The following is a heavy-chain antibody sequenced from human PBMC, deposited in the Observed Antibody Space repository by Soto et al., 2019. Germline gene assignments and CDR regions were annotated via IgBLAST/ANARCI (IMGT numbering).Heavy chain of an antibody. CDR2: IYSGGYT. CDR1: GFTVSNNY. CDR3: GPRPGGGGY. J-gene: IGHJ4*02. D-gene: IGHD3-10*01. Sequence: EVQLVESGGGLIQPGGSLRLSCAVSGFTVSNNYMSWVRQAPGKGLEGVSVIYSGGYTAYGDSVKGRFTISRDNSKNTLFLKMKRLRAAGTALFYWGPRPGGGGYWGQGTLVTVSS. V-gene: IGHV3-53*01.